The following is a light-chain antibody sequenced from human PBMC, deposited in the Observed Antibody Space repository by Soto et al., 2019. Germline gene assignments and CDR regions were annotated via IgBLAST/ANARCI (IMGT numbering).Light chain of an antibody. CDR3: QQYSSSPPLT. CDR2: GAS. V-gene: IGKV3-20*01. Sequence: EIVLTQSPGTLSLSPGERTTLSCRASQSISSSYLAWYQQRPGQAPRLLIYGASSRATGIPDRFSGGGSGTDFTLTISRLEPEDFAVYYCQQYSSSPPLTFGGGTKVEIK. CDR1: QSISSSY. J-gene: IGKJ4*01.